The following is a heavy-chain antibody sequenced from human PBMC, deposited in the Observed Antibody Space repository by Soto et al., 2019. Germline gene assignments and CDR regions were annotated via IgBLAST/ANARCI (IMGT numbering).Heavy chain of an antibody. Sequence: LSRTCAVPSGSFRGYSSSWIRHHPVKAKEWIGEIHHSGSTNYNPSLKSRVTISVDTSKNQFSLKLSSVTGADTAVYYCARAGRAYTTMVRCVKGFDPWRQGTLDTVSS. CDR2: IHHSGST. D-gene: IGHD3-16*01. J-gene: IGHJ5*02. V-gene: IGHV4-34*01. CDR1: SGSFRGYS. CDR3: ARAGRAYTTMVRCVKGFDP.